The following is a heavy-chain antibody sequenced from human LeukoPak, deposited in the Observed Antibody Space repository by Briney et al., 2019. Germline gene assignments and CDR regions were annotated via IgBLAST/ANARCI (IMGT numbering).Heavy chain of an antibody. Sequence: SLRLSSAASGFTSRSYAISWVRPGPRKGLEWVSAISGSGSSTYYADSVKGRFTIARDNTKNTLYLQMNSMRAEDTVVYYCARERLTAEPDYWGQGTLVTVSS. CDR1: GFTSRSYA. J-gene: IGHJ4*02. CDR2: ISGSGSST. V-gene: IGHV3-23*01. CDR3: ARERLTAEPDY. D-gene: IGHD6-13*01.